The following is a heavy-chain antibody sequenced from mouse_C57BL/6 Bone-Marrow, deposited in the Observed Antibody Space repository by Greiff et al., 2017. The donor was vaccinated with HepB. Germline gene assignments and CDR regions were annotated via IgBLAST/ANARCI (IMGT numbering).Heavy chain of an antibody. Sequence: QVQLQQSGAELVRPGASVTLSCKASGYTFTDYEMHWVKQTPVHGLEWIGAIDPETGGTAYNQKFKGKAMLTADKSSSTAYMELRSLTSEDSAVYYCTRADDPYYFDYWGQGTTLTVSS. V-gene: IGHV1-15*01. CDR3: TRADDPYYFDY. CDR2: IDPETGGT. J-gene: IGHJ2*01. CDR1: GYTFTDYE.